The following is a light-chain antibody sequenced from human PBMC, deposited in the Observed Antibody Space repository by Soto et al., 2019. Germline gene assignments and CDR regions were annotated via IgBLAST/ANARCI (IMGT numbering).Light chain of an antibody. Sequence: QSALTQPRSVSASPGQSVTITCIVTTSDVSYSNYVSWYQHHPGKVPKRIIYDVSERPSGVPDRFSGSKSGNKASLTISGLQADDEADYYCCLYGRSSVVFGGGTQVTVL. CDR3: CLYGRSSVV. CDR1: TSDVSYSNY. J-gene: IGLJ2*01. V-gene: IGLV2-11*01. CDR2: DVS.